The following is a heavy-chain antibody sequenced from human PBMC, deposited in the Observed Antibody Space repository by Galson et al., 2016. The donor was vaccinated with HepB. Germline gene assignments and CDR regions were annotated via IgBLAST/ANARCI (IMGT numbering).Heavy chain of an antibody. J-gene: IGHJ4*02. CDR1: GFSVSSES. CDR2: IYSGGFP. Sequence: SLRLSCAASGFSVSSESMSWVRQAPGKGLEWVSTIYSGGFPYYTDSVRGRFTISRDSSDNTLYLQMNSLRAEDTAVYYCARVSHRYSYAPFDSWGQGTLVTVSS. D-gene: IGHD5-18*01. V-gene: IGHV3-53*01. CDR3: ARVSHRYSYAPFDS.